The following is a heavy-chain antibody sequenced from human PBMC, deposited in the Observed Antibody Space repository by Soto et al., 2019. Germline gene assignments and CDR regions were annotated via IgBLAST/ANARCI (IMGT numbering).Heavy chain of an antibody. CDR1: GGSFSGYY. CDR3: ARESHDILTGPPWVWYFDL. Sequence: QVQLQQWGAGPLRPLETLSLTCGVSGGSFSGYYWAWIRQSPGKGLEWIGEINDRGSINYNPFRKSRVSISVDTSKNHYFLNLTSLTAADTAVYYSARESHDILTGPPWVWYFDLWGRGTLVTVSS. J-gene: IGHJ2*01. CDR2: INDRGSI. D-gene: IGHD3-9*01. V-gene: IGHV4-34*01.